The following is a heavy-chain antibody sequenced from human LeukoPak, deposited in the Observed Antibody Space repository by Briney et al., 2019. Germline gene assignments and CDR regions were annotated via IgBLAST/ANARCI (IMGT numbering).Heavy chain of an antibody. J-gene: IGHJ5*02. D-gene: IGHD6-13*01. Sequence: TPGGSLRLSCAASGFTFSSYSINWVRQAPGKGLEWVSSISSSSRYIYYADSVKGRFTISRDNAKNSLYLQMNSLRAEDTAVYYCAKRPAAAGTLDVNWFDPWGQGTLVTVSS. CDR2: ISSSSRYI. CDR3: AKRPAAAGTLDVNWFDP. V-gene: IGHV3-21*04. CDR1: GFTFSSYS.